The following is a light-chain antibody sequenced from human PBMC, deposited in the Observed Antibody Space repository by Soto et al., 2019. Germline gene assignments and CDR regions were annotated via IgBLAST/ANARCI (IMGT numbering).Light chain of an antibody. CDR2: AAT. V-gene: IGLV2-14*01. CDR1: SSDVGGYNY. J-gene: IGLJ1*01. CDR3: SSYTSSSTL. Sequence: QSVLTQPASVSGSPGQSITMSCTGTSSDVGGYNYVSWYQQHPGKPPHLMIYAATDRPPGVSRRFSGAKSGNTASLTISGLQAEDEADYYCSSYTSSSTLFGTGSKVTAL.